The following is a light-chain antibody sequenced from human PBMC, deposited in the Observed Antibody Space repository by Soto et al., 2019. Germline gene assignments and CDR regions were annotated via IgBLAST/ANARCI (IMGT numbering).Light chain of an antibody. Sequence: QSALTQPASVSGSPGQWITISCTVTSSDVGGYEDVSWYQQHPGKAPKLMIYEVRDRPSGVSSRFSGSKSGNPASLTISGLQAEDEADYYCSSYSGGSTYVFGTGTKVTVL. V-gene: IGLV2-14*01. CDR3: SSYSGGSTYV. CDR1: SSDVGGYED. J-gene: IGLJ1*01. CDR2: EVR.